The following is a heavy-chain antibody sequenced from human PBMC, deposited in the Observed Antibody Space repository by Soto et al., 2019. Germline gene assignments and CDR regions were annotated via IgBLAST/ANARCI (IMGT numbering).Heavy chain of an antibody. CDR2: INHSGST. CDR3: ARVGYMDV. D-gene: IGHD3-3*01. Sequence: PSETLSLTCAVYGGSFSGYYWSWIRQPPGKGLEWIGEINHSGSTNYNPSLKSRVTISVDTSKNQFSLKLSSVTAADTAVYYCARVGYMDVWGQGTTVTVSS. CDR1: GGSFSGYY. V-gene: IGHV4-34*01. J-gene: IGHJ6*03.